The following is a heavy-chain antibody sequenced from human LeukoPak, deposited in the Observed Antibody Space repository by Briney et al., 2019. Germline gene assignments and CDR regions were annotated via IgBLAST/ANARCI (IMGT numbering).Heavy chain of an antibody. Sequence: SETLSLTCTVSGGSISSSDRWSWVRQPPGKGLEWIGQIFLSGGTNYNPSLKSRVTMSVEKSKNQFSLKLSSVTAADTAVYYCARTEAFCSDTSCSNWFDPWGQGTLVTVSS. CDR1: GGSISSSDR. D-gene: IGHD2-2*01. CDR2: IFLSGGT. V-gene: IGHV4-4*02. J-gene: IGHJ5*02. CDR3: ARTEAFCSDTSCSNWFDP.